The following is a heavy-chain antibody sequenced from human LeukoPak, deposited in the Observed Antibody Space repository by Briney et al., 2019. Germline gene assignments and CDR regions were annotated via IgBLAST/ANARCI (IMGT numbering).Heavy chain of an antibody. CDR3: AREKVDIVSTPETYYYYYGMDV. CDR2: LYSGGSM. D-gene: IGHD5/OR15-5a*01. J-gene: IGHJ6*02. CDR1: GFSVSSNY. Sequence: QPGGSLRLSCVASGFSVSSNYMHWVRQAPGMGLEWVSALYSGGSMFYADSAKGRSSISRDNFKNTLYLEMNSLRAEDTAVYYCAREKVDIVSTPETYYYYYGMDVWGQGTTVTVSS. V-gene: IGHV3-66*01.